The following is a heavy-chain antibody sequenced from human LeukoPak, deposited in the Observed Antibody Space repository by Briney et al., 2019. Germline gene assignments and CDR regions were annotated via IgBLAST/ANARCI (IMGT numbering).Heavy chain of an antibody. CDR1: GFTFSAYW. CDR2: ISPDGSST. V-gene: IGHV3-74*01. J-gene: IGHJ4*02. CDR3: TKDFDAATGY. Sequence: PGGSLRLFCGASGFTFSAYWMHWVRQAPGKGLVWVSRISPDGSSTGYADSVRGRFTISRDNAKNTLYLQMNSLRAEDTAVYYCTKDFDAATGYWGQGTLVTVSS. D-gene: IGHD3-9*01.